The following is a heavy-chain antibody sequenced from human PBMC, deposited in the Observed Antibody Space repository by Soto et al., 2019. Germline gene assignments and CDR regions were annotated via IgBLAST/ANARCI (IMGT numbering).Heavy chain of an antibody. V-gene: IGHV1-69*04. CDR2: IIPILGIA. J-gene: IGHJ4*02. D-gene: IGHD3-3*01. Sequence: TSVKVSCKASGYTFTSYGISWVRQAPGQGLEWMGRIIPILGIANYAQKFQGRVTITADKSTSTAYMELSSLRSEDTAVYYCARDGGIDPHWGQGTLVTISS. CDR3: ARDGGIDPH. CDR1: GYTFTSYG.